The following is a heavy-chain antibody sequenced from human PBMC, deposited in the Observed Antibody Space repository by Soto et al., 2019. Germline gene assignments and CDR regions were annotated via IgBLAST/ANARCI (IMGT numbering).Heavy chain of an antibody. CDR2: ISAYNGNT. CDR3: ASQLVGFLEWLPDYYYGMDV. CDR1: GYTFTSYG. D-gene: IGHD3-3*02. J-gene: IGHJ6*02. Sequence: ASVKVSCKASGYTFTSYGISWVRQAPGQGLEWMGWISAYNGNTNYAQKLQGRVTMTTDTSTSTAYMELRSLRSDDTAVYYYASQLVGFLEWLPDYYYGMDVWGQGTTVTVSS. V-gene: IGHV1-18*01.